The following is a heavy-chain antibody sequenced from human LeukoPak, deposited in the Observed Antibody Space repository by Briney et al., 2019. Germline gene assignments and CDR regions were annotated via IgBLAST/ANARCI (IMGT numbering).Heavy chain of an antibody. CDR3: ARIGSIRIRSSGSDY. CDR1: GGSISSGDYY. V-gene: IGHV4-30-4*08. J-gene: IGHJ4*02. CDR2: IYYSGST. Sequence: KPSETLSLTCTVSGGSISSGDYYWSWIRQPPGKGLEWIGYIYYSGSTYYNPSLKSRVTISVDTSKNQFSLKLSSVTAADTAVYYCARIGSIRIRSSGSDYWGQGTLVTVSS. D-gene: IGHD3-22*01.